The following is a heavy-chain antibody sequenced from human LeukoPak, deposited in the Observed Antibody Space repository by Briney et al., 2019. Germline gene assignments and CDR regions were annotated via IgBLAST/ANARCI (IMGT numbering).Heavy chain of an antibody. V-gene: IGHV5-51*01. Sequence: GESLKISCKGSGYSFTSYWIGWVRQMPGKGLEWMGIIYPGDSDTRYSPSFQGQVTISADKSINAAYLQWSSLKASDTAMYYCARRGHIAAAGTDGWFDPWGQGTLVTVSS. CDR2: IYPGDSDT. D-gene: IGHD6-13*01. CDR1: GYSFTSYW. CDR3: ARRGHIAAAGTDGWFDP. J-gene: IGHJ5*02.